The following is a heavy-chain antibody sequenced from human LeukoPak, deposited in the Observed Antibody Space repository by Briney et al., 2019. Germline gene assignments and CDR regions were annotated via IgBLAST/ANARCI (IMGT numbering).Heavy chain of an antibody. J-gene: IGHJ4*02. Sequence: PGGSLRLSCAASGFTFSSYGMHWVRQAPGKGLEWVAVISYDGSNKYYADSVKGRFTISRDNSKNTLYLQMNSLRAEDTAVYYCAKDIQFFFPTDYYDSSGYYGPFDYWGQGTLVTVSS. D-gene: IGHD3-22*01. V-gene: IGHV3-30*18. CDR3: AKDIQFFFPTDYYDSSGYYGPFDY. CDR1: GFTFSSYG. CDR2: ISYDGSNK.